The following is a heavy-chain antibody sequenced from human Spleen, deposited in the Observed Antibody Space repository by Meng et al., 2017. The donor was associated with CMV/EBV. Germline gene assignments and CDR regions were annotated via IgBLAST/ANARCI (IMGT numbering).Heavy chain of an antibody. V-gene: IGHV3-11*01. CDR3: ANGYDSSGYLGVDPGYFQH. CDR1: GFTFSDYY. CDR2: ISSSGSTI. D-gene: IGHD3-22*01. Sequence: LSLTCAASGFTFSDYYMSWIRQAPGKGLEWVSYISSSGSTIYYADSVKGRFTISRDNAKNSLYLQMNSLRAEDTAVYYCANGYDSSGYLGVDPGYFQHWGQGTLVTVSS. J-gene: IGHJ1*01.